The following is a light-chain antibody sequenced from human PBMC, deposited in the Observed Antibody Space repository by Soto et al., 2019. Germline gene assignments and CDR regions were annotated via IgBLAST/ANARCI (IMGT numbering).Light chain of an antibody. Sequence: SYELTQPPSVSVSPGQTASITCSGDKLGDKYACWYQQKPGQSPVLVIYQDSKRPSGSPERFSGSNSGNTATLTISGTQAMDEADYYCQAWDSSTGGVFGTGTKVTVL. V-gene: IGLV3-1*01. CDR1: KLGDKY. CDR3: QAWDSSTGGV. CDR2: QDS. J-gene: IGLJ1*01.